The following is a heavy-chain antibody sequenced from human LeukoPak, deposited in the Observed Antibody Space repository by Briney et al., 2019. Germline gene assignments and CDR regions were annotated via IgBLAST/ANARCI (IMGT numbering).Heavy chain of an antibody. CDR1: GGSISSGSYY. Sequence: PSQTLSLTCTVSGGSISSGSYYWSWIRQPAGKGLEWIGRIYTSGSTNYNPSLKSRVTISVDTSKNQFSLKLSSVTAADPAVYSWARHPPYGGNRVLPFDIWGQGTMVTVSS. CDR2: IYTSGST. CDR3: ARHPPYGGNRVLPFDI. V-gene: IGHV4-61*02. D-gene: IGHD4/OR15-4a*01. J-gene: IGHJ3*02.